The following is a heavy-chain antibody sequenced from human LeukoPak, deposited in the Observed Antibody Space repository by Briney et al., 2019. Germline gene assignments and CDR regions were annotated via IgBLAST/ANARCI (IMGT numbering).Heavy chain of an antibody. D-gene: IGHD2-2*01. CDR1: GGSINSGGYY. CDR2: IYYSGST. V-gene: IGHV4-31*03. CDR3: ARPYCSSTSCYGAYDAFDI. J-gene: IGHJ3*02. Sequence: SETLSLTCTVSGGSINSGGYYWSWIRQHPGKGLEWIGYIYYSGSTYYNPSLKSRVTISVDTSKNQFSLKLSSVTAADTAVYYCARPYCSSTSCYGAYDAFDIWGQGTMVTVSS.